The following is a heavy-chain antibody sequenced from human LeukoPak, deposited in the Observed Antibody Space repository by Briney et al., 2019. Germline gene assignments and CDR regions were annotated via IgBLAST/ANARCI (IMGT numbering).Heavy chain of an antibody. Sequence: SETLSLTCAVYGGSFSGYYWSWIRQPPGKGLEWIGEINHSGSTNYNPSLKSRVTISVDTSKNQFSLKLSSVTAADTAFYYCARESYGSESYNNWFDPWGQGTLVTVSS. D-gene: IGHD3-10*01. CDR3: ARESYGSESYNNWFDP. CDR2: INHSGST. V-gene: IGHV4-34*01. CDR1: GGSFSGYY. J-gene: IGHJ5*02.